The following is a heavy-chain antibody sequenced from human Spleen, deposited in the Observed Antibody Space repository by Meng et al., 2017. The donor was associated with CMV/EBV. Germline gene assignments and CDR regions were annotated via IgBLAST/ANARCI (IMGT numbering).Heavy chain of an antibody. CDR3: ARVFSGIAVAGNDY. J-gene: IGHJ4*02. V-gene: IGHV3-21*01. Sequence: DSGFTCSRYSMNCVRQAPGKGLEWVSSISTSGNYIYYADSMKGRFTISRDNAKTSLYLQMNSLRAEDTAVYYCARVFSGIAVAGNDYWGQGTLVTVSS. D-gene: IGHD6-19*01. CDR1: GFTCSRYS. CDR2: ISTSGNYI.